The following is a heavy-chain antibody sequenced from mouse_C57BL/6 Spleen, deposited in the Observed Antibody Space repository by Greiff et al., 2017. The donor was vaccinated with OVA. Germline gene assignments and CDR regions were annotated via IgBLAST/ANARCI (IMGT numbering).Heavy chain of an antibody. CDR2: IDPSDSYT. J-gene: IGHJ2*01. Sequence: VQLQQPGAELVMPGASVKLSCKASGYTFTSYWMHWVKQRPGQGLEWIGEIDPSDSYTNYNQKFKGKSTLTVDKSSSTAYMQLSSLTAEDSAVYYCARAAYYWNLCYFDDWGQGTTLTVAS. CDR1: GYTFTSYW. CDR3: ARAAYYWNLCYFDD. V-gene: IGHV1-69*01. D-gene: IGHD2-10*01.